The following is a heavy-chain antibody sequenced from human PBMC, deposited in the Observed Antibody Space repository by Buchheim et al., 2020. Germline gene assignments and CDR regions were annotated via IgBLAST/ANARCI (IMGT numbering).Heavy chain of an antibody. CDR2: ISGDGGDT. Sequence: EVQLLESGGGLVQTGGSLRLSCAASGFTFSRYSMNWVRQAPGKGLEWVSAISGDGGDTNNADSVKGRFTVSRDNSKNTLYLQMNSLRAEDRAVYYCARDSLGCDPWGQGTL. V-gene: IGHV3-23*01. CDR3: ARDSLGCDP. CDR1: GFTFSRYS. J-gene: IGHJ5*02.